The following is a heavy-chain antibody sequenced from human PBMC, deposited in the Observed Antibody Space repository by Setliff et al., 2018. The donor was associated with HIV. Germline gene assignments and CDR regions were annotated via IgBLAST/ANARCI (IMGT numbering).Heavy chain of an antibody. J-gene: IGHJ4*02. D-gene: IGHD3-22*01. CDR1: GFSLSTSGVG. V-gene: IGHV2-26*01. Sequence: SGPTLVNPTQTLTLTCTFSGFSLSTSGVGVGWIRQPPGKALEWLTHIFSDDEKSYSTSLKSRLTISKDTSKSQVVLTMTNLDPVDTATYYCARLMKTYYYDTSGYYAPWGNFDHWGQGTLVTVSS. CDR2: IFSDDEK. CDR3: ARLMKTYYYDTSGYYAPWGNFDH.